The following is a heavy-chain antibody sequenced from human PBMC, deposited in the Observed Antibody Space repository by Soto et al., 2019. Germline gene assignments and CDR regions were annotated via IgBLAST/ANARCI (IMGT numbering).Heavy chain of an antibody. J-gene: IGHJ5*02. V-gene: IGHV1-69*01. CDR3: AEAGYIESHGLNLRFSWFDP. CDR1: GGTFSSFA. CDR2: IIPIFETR. D-gene: IGHD2-15*01. Sequence: QVHLVQSGAEVKKPGSSVSVSCKASGGTFSSFAITWVRQAPGQGFEWMGEIIPIFETRNYAQKFQGRLTLTEDASTNTAYMELSSLRSEDTAVYYCAEAGYIESHGLNLRFSWFDPWGQGTLVTVSS.